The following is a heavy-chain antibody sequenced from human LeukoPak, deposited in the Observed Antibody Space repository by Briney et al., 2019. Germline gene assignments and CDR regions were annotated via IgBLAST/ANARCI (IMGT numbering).Heavy chain of an antibody. CDR3: ARRSRDGYNRLWYFDL. J-gene: IGHJ2*01. Sequence: SETLSLTCTVSGGSISSYYWNWIRQPPGKGLEWIGYMSYSGSTNYNPSLKNRVTISVDTSKNQFSLILSSLTAADTAVYYCARRSRDGYNRLWYFDLWGRGTLVSVSS. CDR2: MSYSGST. V-gene: IGHV4-59*08. D-gene: IGHD5-24*01. CDR1: GGSISSYY.